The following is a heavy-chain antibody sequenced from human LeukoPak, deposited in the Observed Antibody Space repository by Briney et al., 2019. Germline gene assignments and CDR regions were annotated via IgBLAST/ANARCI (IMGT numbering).Heavy chain of an antibody. J-gene: IGHJ4*02. CDR3: AKLQTAVVPAATLGFDS. Sequence: GGSLRLSCAASGFTFSSYEMNWVRQAPGKGLEWVSYISSSGSTIYYADSVKGRFSVSRDNTKNTFHLQMNSLRAEDTAIYYCAKLQTAVVPAATLGFDSWGQGTLVTVSS. D-gene: IGHD2-2*01. CDR1: GFTFSSYE. CDR2: ISSSGSTI. V-gene: IGHV3-48*03.